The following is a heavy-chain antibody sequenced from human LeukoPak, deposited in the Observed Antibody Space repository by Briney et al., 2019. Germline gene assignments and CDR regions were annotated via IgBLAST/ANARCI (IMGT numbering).Heavy chain of an antibody. CDR2: MFYTGST. CDR1: GGSISSYY. J-gene: IGHJ5*02. V-gene: IGHV4-59*01. Sequence: SETLSLTCTVSGGSISSYYWTWIRQPPGKGLEWIGYMFYTGSTDYNPSLKSRVTMSIDTSKNRFSLKLSSVTAADTAVYYCARVNPHFDTLTENWFDPWGQGTLVTVSS. CDR3: ARVNPHFDTLTENWFDP. D-gene: IGHD3-9*01.